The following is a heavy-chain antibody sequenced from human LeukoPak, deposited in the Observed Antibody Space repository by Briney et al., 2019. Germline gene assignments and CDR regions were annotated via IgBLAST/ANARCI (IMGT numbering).Heavy chain of an antibody. D-gene: IGHD1-20*01. CDR3: ARVNWICDY. CDR2: IYRSGST. CDR1: GYSISNGYH. V-gene: IGHV4-38-2*01. Sequence: PSETLSLTCAVSGYSISNGYHWGWIRQPPGKGLEWIGSIYRSGSTYYNPSLKSRVTISVDTSKNHFSLRLGSVTAADTAVYYCARVNWICDYWGQGTLVTVSS. J-gene: IGHJ4*02.